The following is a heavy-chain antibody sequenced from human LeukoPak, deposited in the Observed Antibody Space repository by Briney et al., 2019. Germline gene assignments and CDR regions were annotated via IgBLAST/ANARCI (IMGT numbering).Heavy chain of an antibody. CDR2: IYYSGST. Sequence: PSETLSLTCTVSGGSISSYYWSWIRQPPGKGLEWIGYIYYSGSTNYNPSLKSRVTISVDTSKNQFSLKLSSVTAADTAVYYCARHLSLSSGYYKGYYYYGMDVWGQGTTVTVSS. D-gene: IGHD3-22*01. J-gene: IGHJ6*02. CDR3: ARHLSLSSGYYKGYYYYGMDV. V-gene: IGHV4-59*08. CDR1: GGSISSYY.